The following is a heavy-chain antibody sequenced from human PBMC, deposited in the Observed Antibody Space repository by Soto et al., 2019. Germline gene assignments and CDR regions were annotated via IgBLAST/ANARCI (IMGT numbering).Heavy chain of an antibody. CDR3: AKFFVETGSTCGWPLLFHY. Sequence: EVQLLESGGGLVQPGRSLRLSCAASGFTFSNYAMSWVRQAPGQGLDWVSAISGSGGTTYYADSVKGRFTISRDNSKNTLFLQINMLRAADAAVHYCAKFFVETGSTCGWPLLFHYWGQGTLVPVPP. V-gene: IGHV3-23*01. J-gene: IGHJ4*02. CDR2: ISGSGGTT. D-gene: IGHD3-10*01. CDR1: GFTFSNYA.